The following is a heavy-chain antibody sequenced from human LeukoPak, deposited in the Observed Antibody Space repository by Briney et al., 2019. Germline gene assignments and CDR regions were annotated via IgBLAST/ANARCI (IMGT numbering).Heavy chain of an antibody. J-gene: IGHJ4*02. D-gene: IGHD3-9*01. CDR2: LSGSGGST. CDR1: GFTFRSYG. CDR3: ARDILTGYHQIDY. Sequence: GGSLRLSCAASGFTFRSYGMSWVRQAPGKGLEWVSSLSGSGGSTYYADSVKGRFTISRDNFKNTLFLHMNSLRAEDTAVYYCARDILTGYHQIDYWGQGTLVTVSS. V-gene: IGHV3-23*01.